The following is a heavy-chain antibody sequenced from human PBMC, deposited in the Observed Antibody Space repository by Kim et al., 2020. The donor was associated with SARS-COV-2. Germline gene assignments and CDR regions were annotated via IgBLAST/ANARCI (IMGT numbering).Heavy chain of an antibody. J-gene: IGHJ4*02. V-gene: IGHV3-48*03. Sequence: DVDSVKGRFTMSRDNAKNSVYLQMNSLRTEDTATHYCAALDSVQVPGGIWGQGTVVTVSS. D-gene: IGHD3-10*01. CDR3: AALDSVQVPGGI.